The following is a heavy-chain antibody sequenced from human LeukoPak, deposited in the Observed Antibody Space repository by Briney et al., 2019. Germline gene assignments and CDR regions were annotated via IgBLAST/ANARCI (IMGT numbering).Heavy chain of an antibody. J-gene: IGHJ4*02. CDR1: DDSIRSYY. CDR3: ARQRDLWDEFAY. D-gene: IGHD3-3*01. Sequence: SETLSLTCTVSDDSIRSYYWNWIRQPAGKGLEWIVRFSTSGSTNCSPSLKSRITMSVDTSKNQFSLKLSSVTAADTAVYYCARQRDLWDEFAYWGQGILVTVSS. CDR2: FSTSGST. V-gene: IGHV4-4*07.